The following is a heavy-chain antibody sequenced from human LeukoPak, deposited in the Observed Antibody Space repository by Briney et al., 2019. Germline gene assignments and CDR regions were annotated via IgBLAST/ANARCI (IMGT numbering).Heavy chain of an antibody. J-gene: IGHJ4*02. CDR1: GGSISSSTYY. CDR3: SRHPSFDF. CDR2: ISYSGGT. V-gene: IGHV4-39*01. Sequence: PSETLSLTCAVSGGSISSSTYYWGWIRQPPGKGLEWIGSISYSGGTFYSPSLKSRVTISVDTSKSQFSLKVDSVSTADTAVYYCSRHPSFDFWGQGARVIVSS.